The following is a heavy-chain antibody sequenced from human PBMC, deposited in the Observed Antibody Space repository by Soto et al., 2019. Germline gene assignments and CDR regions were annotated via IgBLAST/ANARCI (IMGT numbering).Heavy chain of an antibody. CDR2: IYHNGRT. V-gene: IGHV4-38-2*02. J-gene: IGHJ6*02. Sequence: SETLSLTCAVSGYSISSGYYWGWVRQPPGQGPEWIGTIYHNGRTYYNPSLNSRVTMSVDTSKNQFSLRLSSVTAADTAVYYCTRDRLMATAGTARHYFGLDVWGQGTTVTVSS. CDR3: TRDRLMATAGTARHYFGLDV. CDR1: GYSISSGYY. D-gene: IGHD5-18*01.